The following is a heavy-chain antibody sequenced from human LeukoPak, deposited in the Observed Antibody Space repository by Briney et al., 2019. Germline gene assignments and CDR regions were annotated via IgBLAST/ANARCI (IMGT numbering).Heavy chain of an antibody. CDR1: GFTFSSYS. V-gene: IGHV3-48*01. CDR3: AKAGFTSGYDAFDI. J-gene: IGHJ3*02. CDR2: ISSSSSTI. D-gene: IGHD6-19*01. Sequence: GGSLRLSCAASGFTFSSYSMNWVRQAPGKGLEWVSYISSSSSTIYYADSVKGRFTISRDNSKNTLYLQMNSLRAEDTAVYYCAKAGFTSGYDAFDIWGQGTMVTVSS.